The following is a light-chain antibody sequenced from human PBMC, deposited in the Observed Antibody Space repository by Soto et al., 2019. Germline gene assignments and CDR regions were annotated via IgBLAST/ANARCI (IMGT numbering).Light chain of an antibody. V-gene: IGKV1-12*01. CDR1: QPISSW. CDR3: QQGYNFPRA. Sequence: DIQVTQSPSSISASVGDGVTITCRASQPISSWLALYQQVPGQAPYLLIYPASTLQSGVPSRFSGSGSGTDFTLTINSLQPEDFATYYCQQGYNFPRAFGQGTKVDIK. CDR2: PAS. J-gene: IGKJ1*01.